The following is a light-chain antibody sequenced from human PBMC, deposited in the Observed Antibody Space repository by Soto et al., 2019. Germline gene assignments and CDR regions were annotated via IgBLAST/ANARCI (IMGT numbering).Light chain of an antibody. CDR2: GAS. V-gene: IGKV3-20*01. Sequence: ENVFTQSPGTPSFSPGDRDTLSCRASQSVSSNYVAWYQQKAGQAPRLLIYGASNRATGIPDRFSGSGSGTDFTLIISRLEPEDFAVYYCQQYGSSSFGQGTKVDIK. J-gene: IGKJ1*01. CDR3: QQYGSSS. CDR1: QSVSSNY.